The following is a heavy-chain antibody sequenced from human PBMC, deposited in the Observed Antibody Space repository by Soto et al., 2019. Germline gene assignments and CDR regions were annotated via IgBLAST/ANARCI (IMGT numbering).Heavy chain of an antibody. CDR2: FSSGGGGT. CDR3: TKANRYCSGVICFSFDY. J-gene: IGHJ4*01. Sequence: PGGSLRLSCTASGFTFSNYAMSWVRQAPGKGLEWVTTFSSGGGGTYYADYVKGRFTISRDNSKNTLSLQMNSLRAEDTAVYYCTKANRYCSGVICFSFDYWGLGPLVTASS. CDR1: GFTFSNYA. D-gene: IGHD2-15*01. V-gene: IGHV3-23*01.